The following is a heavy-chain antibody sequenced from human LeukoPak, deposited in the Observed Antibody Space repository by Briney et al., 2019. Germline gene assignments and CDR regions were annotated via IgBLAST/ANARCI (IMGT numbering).Heavy chain of an antibody. V-gene: IGHV3-15*01. D-gene: IGHD4-17*01. J-gene: IGHJ4*02. CDR1: GFTFSNAW. Sequence: PGGCLRLSCAASGFTFSNAWMSWVRQAPGKGLEWVGRIKSKTDGGTTDYAAPVKGRFTISRDDSKNTLYLQMNSLKTEDSAVYYCTTDHLMMTTVDYWGQGTLVTVSS. CDR2: IKSKTDGGTT. CDR3: TTDHLMMTTVDY.